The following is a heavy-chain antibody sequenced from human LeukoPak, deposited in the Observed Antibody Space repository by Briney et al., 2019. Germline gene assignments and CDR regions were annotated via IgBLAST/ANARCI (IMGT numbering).Heavy chain of an antibody. CDR2: IYYSGST. CDR1: GGSISSYY. J-gene: IGHJ4*02. Sequence: SETLSLTCTVSGGSISSYYWSWIRQPPGKGLEWIGYIYYSGSTNYNPSLKSRVTISVDTSKNQFSLKLSSVTAADTAVYYCARLQQLAKLDYWGQGTLVTVSS. D-gene: IGHD6-13*01. CDR3: ARLQQLAKLDY. V-gene: IGHV4-59*01.